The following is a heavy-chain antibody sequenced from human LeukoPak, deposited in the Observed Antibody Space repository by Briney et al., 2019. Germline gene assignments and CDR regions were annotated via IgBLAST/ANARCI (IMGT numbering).Heavy chain of an antibody. D-gene: IGHD6-19*01. CDR2: ISGSGGST. CDR1: GFTFSSYA. J-gene: IGHJ6*03. CDR3: AKTPLGYSSGWYYDYYYYYMDV. V-gene: IGHV3-23*01. Sequence: PGGSLRLSCAASGFTFSSYAMSWVRQAPGKGLEWVSAISGSGGSTYYADSVKGRFTISRDNSKNTLYLQMNSLRAEDTAVYYCAKTPLGYSSGWYYDYYYYYMDVWGKGTTVTVSS.